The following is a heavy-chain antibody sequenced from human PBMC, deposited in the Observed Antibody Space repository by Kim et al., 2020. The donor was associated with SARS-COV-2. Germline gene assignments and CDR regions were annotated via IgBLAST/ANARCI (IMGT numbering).Heavy chain of an antibody. Sequence: GGSLRLSCVASGFAFSAYAMSWVRQAPGKGLEWVSAIAGVAHDTYYADSVKGRFTISRDNSKDTLYLQMNSLRAEDSALYFCAKDLYFTSGNYFDSWGQGTLVTVSS. D-gene: IGHD3-10*01. V-gene: IGHV3-23*01. J-gene: IGHJ4*02. CDR2: IAGVAHDT. CDR1: GFAFSAYA. CDR3: AKDLYFTSGNYFDS.